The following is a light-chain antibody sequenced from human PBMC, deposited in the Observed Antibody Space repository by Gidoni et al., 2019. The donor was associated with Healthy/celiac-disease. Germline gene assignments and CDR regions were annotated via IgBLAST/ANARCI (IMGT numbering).Light chain of an antibody. CDR1: QSVSSSY. V-gene: IGKV3-20*01. Sequence: EIVLTQSPGTLPLSQGERATLSCRASQSVSSSYLACYQQKPGQAPRLLIYGASSRATGIPDTFSGSVSWTYFTLPLSILEPEDFAVYYCQQYGSSPPITFGQGTRLEIK. CDR3: QQYGSSPPIT. J-gene: IGKJ5*01. CDR2: GAS.